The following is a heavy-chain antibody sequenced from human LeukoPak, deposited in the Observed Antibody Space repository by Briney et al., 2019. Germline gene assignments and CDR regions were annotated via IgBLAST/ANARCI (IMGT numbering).Heavy chain of an antibody. V-gene: IGHV3-21*01. J-gene: IGHJ5*02. CDR3: ARDASIAAAGTVGWFDP. D-gene: IGHD6-13*01. Sequence: GGSLRLSCAASGFAFSSYSMNWVRQAPGKGLEWVSSISSRSSYIYYADSVKGRFTISRDNAKNSLYMQMNSLRAEDTAVYYCARDASIAAAGTVGWFDPWGQGTLVTVSS. CDR2: ISSRSSYI. CDR1: GFAFSSYS.